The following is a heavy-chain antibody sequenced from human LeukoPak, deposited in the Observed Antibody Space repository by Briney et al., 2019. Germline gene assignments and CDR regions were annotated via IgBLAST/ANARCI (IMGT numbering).Heavy chain of an antibody. V-gene: IGHV3-7*01. J-gene: IGHJ4*02. D-gene: IGHD3-3*01. CDR3: ARGDRRFGY. Sequence: GGPLRLSCAASGFAFSTYWMTWVRQAPGKGLEWVANIKEDGSEKYYVDSVKGRFTISRDNAKNSLYLQITSLRADETAVYYCARGDRRFGYWGQGTLVTVSS. CDR2: IKEDGSEK. CDR1: GFAFSTYW.